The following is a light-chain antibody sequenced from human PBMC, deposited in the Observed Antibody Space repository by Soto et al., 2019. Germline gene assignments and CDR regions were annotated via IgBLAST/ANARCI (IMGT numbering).Light chain of an antibody. Sequence: EIVMTQSPATLSLSPGERATLSCRASQSVGSNLAWYQQKPGQAPRLLIYDESTRATGIPARFSGGGSGTDFTLTISSLEPEDFAVYYCQHDYNLLTFGGGTKVDIK. CDR3: QHDYNLLT. V-gene: IGKV3D-7*01. CDR2: DES. CDR1: QSVGSN. J-gene: IGKJ4*01.